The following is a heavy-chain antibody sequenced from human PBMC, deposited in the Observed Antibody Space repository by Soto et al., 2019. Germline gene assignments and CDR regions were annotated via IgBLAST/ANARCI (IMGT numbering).Heavy chain of an antibody. V-gene: IGHV1-18*01. CDR2: ISAYNGNT. J-gene: IGHJ3*02. CDR3: ARRSESGNSESAFDI. Sequence: GASVKVSCKASGYTFTSYGISWVRQAPGQGLEWTGWISAYNGNTNYAQKLQGRVTMTTDTSTSTAYMELRSLRSDDTAVYYCARRSESGNSESAFDIWGQGTMVTVSS. CDR1: GYTFTSYG. D-gene: IGHD2-21*02.